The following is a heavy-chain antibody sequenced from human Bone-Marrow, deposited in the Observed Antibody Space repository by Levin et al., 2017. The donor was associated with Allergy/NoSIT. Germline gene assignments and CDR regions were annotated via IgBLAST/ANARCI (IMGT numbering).Heavy chain of an antibody. Sequence: SETLSLTCTVSGGFINYYYWSWIRQPPGKGLEWIGYLFYSGSTDYNPSLKSRVTISVDTSKSQFSLNLTSVTAADTAMYFCARDDWPITGTPGTFDIWGQGTMVTVSS. V-gene: IGHV4-59*01. D-gene: IGHD1-20*01. CDR3: ARDDWPITGTPGTFDI. CDR1: GGFINYYY. J-gene: IGHJ3*02. CDR2: LFYSGST.